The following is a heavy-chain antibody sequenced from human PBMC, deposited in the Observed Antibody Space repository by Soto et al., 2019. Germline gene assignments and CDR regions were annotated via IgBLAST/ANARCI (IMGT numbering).Heavy chain of an antibody. CDR1: GGTFSSYA. V-gene: IGHV1-69*12. Sequence: QVQLVQSGAEVKKPGSSVKVSCKASGGTFSSYAISWVRQAHGQGLEWMGGIIPILGTANYAQKFQGRVTITADESTSTAYMELSSLRSEDTAVYYCARDLRRSGMDVWAQGTTVTVSS. CDR3: ARDLRRSGMDV. J-gene: IGHJ6*02. CDR2: IIPILGTA. D-gene: IGHD5-12*01.